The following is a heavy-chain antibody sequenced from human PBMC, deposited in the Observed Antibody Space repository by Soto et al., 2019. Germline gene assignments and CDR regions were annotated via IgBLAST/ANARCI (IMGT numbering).Heavy chain of an antibody. J-gene: IGHJ4*02. D-gene: IGHD6-13*01. V-gene: IGHV4-39*01. CDR2: IFYDGYT. CDR3: ARLQTAVPHY. Sequence: QVQLQESGPGLVMPSETLSLTCTVSGDSISGSPYYWGWIRQPTGKRLEWIGSIFYDGYTVYTPSLNSRVTISVDTSKNQFSLKLTSVAAADTATYFCARLQTAVPHYWGQGILVTVSS. CDR1: GDSISGSPYY.